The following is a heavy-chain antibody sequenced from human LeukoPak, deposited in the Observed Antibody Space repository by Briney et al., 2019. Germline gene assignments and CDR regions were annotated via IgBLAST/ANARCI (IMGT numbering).Heavy chain of an antibody. D-gene: IGHD6-19*01. Sequence: KPSETLSLTCTVSGGSISSSSYYWGWIRQPPGKGLEWIGSIYYSGSTYYNPSLKSRVTISVDTSKNQFSLKLSSVTAADTAVYYCGKPGWYPDAFDIWGQGTMVTVSS. CDR2: IYYSGST. J-gene: IGHJ3*02. V-gene: IGHV4-39*01. CDR3: GKPGWYPDAFDI. CDR1: GGSISSSSYY.